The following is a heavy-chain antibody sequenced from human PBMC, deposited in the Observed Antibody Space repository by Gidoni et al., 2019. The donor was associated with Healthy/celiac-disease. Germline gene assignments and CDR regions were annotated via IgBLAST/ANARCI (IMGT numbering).Heavy chain of an antibody. D-gene: IGHD5-12*01. Sequence: EVQLVESGGGLVKPGGSLRLSCAASGFTFSNAWLRWVRQAPGKGLGWFGRIKSKTDGGTTDYAAPVKGRFTISRDDSKNTLYLQMNSLKTEDTAVYYCTTRGYSGYDSSLYYYYYMDVWGKGTTVTVSS. CDR2: IKSKTDGGTT. CDR1: GFTFSNAW. CDR3: TTRGYSGYDSSLYYYYYMDV. V-gene: IGHV3-15*01. J-gene: IGHJ6*03.